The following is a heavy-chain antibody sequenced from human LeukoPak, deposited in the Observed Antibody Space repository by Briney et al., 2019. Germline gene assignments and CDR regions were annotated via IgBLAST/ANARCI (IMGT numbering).Heavy chain of an antibody. CDR1: GFTFSSYE. CDR2: ISSSGSTI. CDR3: ARGGEVYYYDSSGFVFDY. J-gene: IGHJ4*02. V-gene: IGHV3-48*03. Sequence: GGSLRLSCAASGFTFSSYEMNWVRQAPGKGLEWVTYISSSGSTIYYADSVKGRFTISRDNAKNSLYLQMNSLRAEDTAVYYCARGGEVYYYDSSGFVFDYWGQGTLVTVPS. D-gene: IGHD3-22*01.